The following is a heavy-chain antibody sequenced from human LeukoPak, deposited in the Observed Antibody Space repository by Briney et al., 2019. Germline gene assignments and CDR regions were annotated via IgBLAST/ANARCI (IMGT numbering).Heavy chain of an antibody. V-gene: IGHV4-4*02. D-gene: IGHD2-2*01. CDR2: IYHSGST. J-gene: IGHJ4*02. CDR1: GGXISSSNW. Sequence: SETLSLTCVVSGGXISSSNWWSWVRQPPGKGLEGIGDIYHSGSTNYNPSLKSRVTISVDKSKNQFSLKLSSVTAADTAVYYCASGRYCSSTSCYAGIIDYWGQGTLVTVSS. CDR3: ASGRYCSSTSCYAGIIDY.